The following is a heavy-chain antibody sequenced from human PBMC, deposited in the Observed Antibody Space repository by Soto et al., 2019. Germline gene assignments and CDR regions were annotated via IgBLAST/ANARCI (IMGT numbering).Heavy chain of an antibody. CDR3: ARRYGDFWSGYYPD. CDR2: ISYTGST. Sequence: SETLSLTCTVSDDSISSYYWSWIRQPPGKGLEWIGYISYTGSTNSNPSLKSRVSISVDTSKNQFSLKLSSVTAADTAVYYCARRYGDFWSGYYPDWGQGTLVTVSS. J-gene: IGHJ4*02. V-gene: IGHV4-59*08. CDR1: DDSISSYY. D-gene: IGHD3-3*01.